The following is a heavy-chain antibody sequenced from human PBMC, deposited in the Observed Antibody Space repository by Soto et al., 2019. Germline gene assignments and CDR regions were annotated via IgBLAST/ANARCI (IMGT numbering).Heavy chain of an antibody. V-gene: IGHV3-30*03. J-gene: IGHJ6*02. CDR1: GFTFSSYG. D-gene: IGHD5-18*01. CDR2: ISYDGSNK. Sequence: QVQLVESGGGVVQPGRSLRLSCAASGFTFSSYGMHWVRQAPGKGLEWVAVISYDGSNKYYADSVKGRFTISRDNSKNTLYLQMNSLRAEDTAVYYCASLRGYSYGYYYYGMDVWGQGTTVTVSS. CDR3: ASLRGYSYGYYYYGMDV.